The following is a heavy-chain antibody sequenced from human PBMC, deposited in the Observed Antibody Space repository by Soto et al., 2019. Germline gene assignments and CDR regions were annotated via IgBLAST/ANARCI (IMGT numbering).Heavy chain of an antibody. J-gene: IGHJ5*02. CDR3: ERRIAVDLGEFEH. V-gene: IGHV5-51*01. CDR2: IYPVDSDT. CDR1: GYMFTSYC. D-gene: IGHD6-19*01. Sequence: GDSLKVSCKVAGYMFTSYCIGFVRQMPGKGLEWMGIIYPVDSDTRYSPSFQGQVTIAADKSISTAYLQWSSLKASDTAMYYCERRIAVDLGEFEHCGQGNLATVSS.